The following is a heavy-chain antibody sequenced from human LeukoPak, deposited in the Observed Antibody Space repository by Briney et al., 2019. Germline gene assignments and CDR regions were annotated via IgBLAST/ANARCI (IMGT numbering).Heavy chain of an antibody. Sequence: SETLSLTCTVSGGSISSYYWSWIRQPPGKGREWIGYIYYSGSTNYNPSLKSRVTISVDTSKSQFSLKLSSVAAADTAVYYCARDRYYYDSSGYYSRGFDYWGQGTLVTVSS. CDR1: GGSISSYY. V-gene: IGHV4-59*01. CDR2: IYYSGST. CDR3: ARDRYYYDSSGYYSRGFDY. D-gene: IGHD3-22*01. J-gene: IGHJ4*02.